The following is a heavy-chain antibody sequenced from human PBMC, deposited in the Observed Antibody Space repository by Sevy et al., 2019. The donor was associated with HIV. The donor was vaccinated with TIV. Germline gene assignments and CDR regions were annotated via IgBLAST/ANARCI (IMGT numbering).Heavy chain of an antibody. D-gene: IGHD6-13*01. V-gene: IGHV3-30*02. Sequence: GGSLRLSCAASGFTFSNYGMHWVRQVPGKGLEWVTFIRYDGSDKYYAASVKGRFTISRDDSKNTLYLQMDSLTPEDTAIYYCAKDLAGPGRRYFDYWAQGTLVTVSS. J-gene: IGHJ4*02. CDR1: GFTFSNYG. CDR3: AKDLAGPGRRYFDY. CDR2: IRYDGSDK.